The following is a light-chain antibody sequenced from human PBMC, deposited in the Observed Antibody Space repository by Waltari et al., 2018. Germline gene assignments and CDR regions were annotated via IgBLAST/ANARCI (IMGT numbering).Light chain of an antibody. CDR2: GAS. CDR3: PQYSDWIT. J-gene: IGKJ4*01. V-gene: IGKV3-15*01. Sequence: EIVITQSPASLSVSPGERATPSCTASQTVTNDLAWYQQKPGQAPKLLIFGASTRATGVPARFRGSGSVTEFTLTIGSVQSEDFAVYYCPQYSDWITFGGGTKVDLK. CDR1: QTVTND.